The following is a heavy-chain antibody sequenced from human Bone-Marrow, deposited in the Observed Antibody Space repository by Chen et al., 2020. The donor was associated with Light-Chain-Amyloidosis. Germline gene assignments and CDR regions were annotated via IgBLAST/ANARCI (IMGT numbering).Heavy chain of an antibody. Sequence: QVQLVESGGGVVQPGGSLRLSCVASGFTFSRYGFHWVRQAPGKGLEWVAVIWYDGRLIYYADSVTGRFTISRDNSKNTLYLQMNSLRDGDTAVYYCARGARPSVDHWKKDGLDIWGQGTMVIVSS. CDR3: ARGARPSVDHWKKDGLDI. CDR1: GFTFSRYG. D-gene: IGHD1-1*01. V-gene: IGHV3-33*01. J-gene: IGHJ3*02. CDR2: IWYDGRLI.